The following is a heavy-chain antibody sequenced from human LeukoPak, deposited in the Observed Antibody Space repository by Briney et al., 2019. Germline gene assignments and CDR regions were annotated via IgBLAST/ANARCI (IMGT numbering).Heavy chain of an antibody. Sequence: SENLSLTCAVSGGSISSGDYYWSWIRQPPGKGLEWIGHIYYSGSTYYNPSLKSRVTISVDTSKNQFSLKLSSVTAADTAVYYCAREGGDSVSYYFGMDVWGQGTTVTVSS. J-gene: IGHJ6*02. CDR2: IYYSGST. CDR1: GGSISSGDYY. V-gene: IGHV4-30-4*01. D-gene: IGHD2-21*02. CDR3: AREGGDSVSYYFGMDV.